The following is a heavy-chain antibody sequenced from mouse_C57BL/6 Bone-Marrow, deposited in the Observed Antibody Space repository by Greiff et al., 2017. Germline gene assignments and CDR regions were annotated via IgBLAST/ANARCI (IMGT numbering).Heavy chain of an antibody. J-gene: IGHJ1*03. CDR2: INPNYGTT. V-gene: IGHV1-39*01. D-gene: IGHD1-1*01. CDR3: ARDYGSTWYFDV. CDR1: GYSFTDYN. Sequence: VHVKQSGPELVKPGASVKISCKASGYSFTDYNMNWVKQSNGKSLEWIVVINPNYGTTSYNQKFKGKATLTVDQSSSTAYMQLNSLTSEDSAVYYCARDYGSTWYFDVWGTGTTVTVSS.